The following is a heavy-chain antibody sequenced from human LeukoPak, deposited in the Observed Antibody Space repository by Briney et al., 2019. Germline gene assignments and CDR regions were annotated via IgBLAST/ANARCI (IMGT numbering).Heavy chain of an antibody. D-gene: IGHD2-21*02. J-gene: IGHJ2*01. CDR2: IYYSGST. Sequence: SETLSLTCTVSGGSISSGDYYWSWIRQPPGKGLEWIGYIYYSGSTYYNPSLESQITISVDTSKNQFSLKLSSVAAADTAVYYCARQPYCGGDCLGYFDLWGRGTLVTVSS. CDR1: GGSISSGDYY. V-gene: IGHV4-30-4*01. CDR3: ARQPYCGGDCLGYFDL.